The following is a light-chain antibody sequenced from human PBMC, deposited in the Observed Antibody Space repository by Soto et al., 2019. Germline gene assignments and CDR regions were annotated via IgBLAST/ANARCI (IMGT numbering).Light chain of an antibody. CDR2: DDN. J-gene: IGLJ1*01. Sequence: QSVLTQPPSVSASPGQNVTISCSGISSNIGGNSVSWYQQLPGTAPKLLIYDDNKRPSGIPDRFSGSKSGTSATLGITGFQTGDEADYYCGSWDSSLSAYVFGTGTKVTV. V-gene: IGLV1-51*01. CDR1: SSNIGGNS. CDR3: GSWDSSLSAYV.